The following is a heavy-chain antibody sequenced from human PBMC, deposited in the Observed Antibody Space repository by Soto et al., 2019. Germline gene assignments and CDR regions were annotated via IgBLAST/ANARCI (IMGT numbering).Heavy chain of an antibody. J-gene: IGHJ5*02. CDR3: ARAKYYDILTGLIWWFDP. CDR2: IYSGGST. Sequence: GGSLRLSCAASGFTVSSNYMSWVRQAPGKGLEWVSVIYSGGSTYYADSVKGRFTISRHNSKNTLYLQMNSLRAEDTAVYYCARAKYYDILTGLIWWFDPWGQGTLVTVSS. V-gene: IGHV3-53*04. CDR1: GFTVSSNY. D-gene: IGHD3-9*01.